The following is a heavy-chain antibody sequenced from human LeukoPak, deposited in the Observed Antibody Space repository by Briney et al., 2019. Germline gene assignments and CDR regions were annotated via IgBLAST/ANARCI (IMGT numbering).Heavy chain of an antibody. CDR3: ARLGASYGSGSPLVY. CDR1: GYSFTSYW. CDR2: IYPGDSDT. D-gene: IGHD3-10*01. J-gene: IGHJ4*02. V-gene: IGHV5-51*01. Sequence: GAALQISYEGAGYSFTSYWIGWVRAMPGKGVEWRGIIYPGDSDTRDSPSFQGQVTISADKSIRTAYLQWSSLKASDTAMYYCARLGASYGSGSPLVYWGQGTLVTVSS.